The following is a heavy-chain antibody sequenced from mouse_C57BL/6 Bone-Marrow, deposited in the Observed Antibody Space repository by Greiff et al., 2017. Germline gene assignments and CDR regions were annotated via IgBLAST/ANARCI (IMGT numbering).Heavy chain of an antibody. Sequence: EVKVVESGGGLVQPGGSLSLSCAASGFTFTDYYMSWVRQPPGKALEWLGFIRNKANGYTTEYSASVKGRFTISRDNSQSILYLQMNALRAEDSATYYCARGGYYSNPAWFAYWGQGTLVTVSA. CDR1: GFTFTDYY. CDR2: IRNKANGYTT. D-gene: IGHD2-5*01. CDR3: ARGGYYSNPAWFAY. J-gene: IGHJ3*01. V-gene: IGHV7-3*01.